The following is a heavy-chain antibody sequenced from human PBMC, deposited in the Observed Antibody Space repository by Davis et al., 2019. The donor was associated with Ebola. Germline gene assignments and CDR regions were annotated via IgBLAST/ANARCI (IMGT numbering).Heavy chain of an antibody. J-gene: IGHJ4*02. CDR3: ARGPYYYDSSVGFDY. D-gene: IGHD3-22*01. Sequence: PSETLSLTCTVPGGSISSSSYYWGRIRHPPGKGLEWIGSIYYSGSTYYNPSLKSRVTISVDTSKNQFSLKLSSVTAADTAVYYCARGPYYYDSSVGFDYWGQGTLVTVSS. CDR2: IYYSGST. V-gene: IGHV4-39*01. CDR1: GGSISSSSYY.